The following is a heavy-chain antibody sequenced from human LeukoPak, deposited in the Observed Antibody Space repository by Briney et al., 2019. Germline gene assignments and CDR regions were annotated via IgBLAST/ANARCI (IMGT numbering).Heavy chain of an antibody. Sequence: SVKVSCKASGGTFSSYAISWVRQAPGQGLEWMGGIIPIFGTANYAQKFQGRVTIIADESTSTAYMELSSLRSEDTAVYYCARGLGYCSSTSCYYGWFDPWGQGTLVTVSS. CDR1: GGTFSSYA. J-gene: IGHJ5*02. CDR2: IIPIFGTA. V-gene: IGHV1-69*13. CDR3: ARGLGYCSSTSCYYGWFDP. D-gene: IGHD2-2*01.